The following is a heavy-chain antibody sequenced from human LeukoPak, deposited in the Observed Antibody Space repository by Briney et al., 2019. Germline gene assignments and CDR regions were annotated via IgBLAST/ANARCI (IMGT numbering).Heavy chain of an antibody. D-gene: IGHD3-10*02. CDR2: IYYSGST. CDR1: GGSVSSGSYY. V-gene: IGHV4-61*01. Sequence: PSETLSLTCTVSGGSVSSGSYYWSWIRQPPGKGLEWIGYIYYSGSTNYNPSLKSRVTISVDTSKNQFSLKLSSVTAADTAVYYCARVPPGYFRDYWGQGTLVTVSS. J-gene: IGHJ4*02. CDR3: ARVPPGYFRDY.